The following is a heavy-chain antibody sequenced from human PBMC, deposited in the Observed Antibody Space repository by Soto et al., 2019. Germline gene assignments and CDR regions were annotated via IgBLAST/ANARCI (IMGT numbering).Heavy chain of an antibody. CDR3: ARSPIAVAGTVFDY. CDR2: ISAYNGNT. V-gene: IGHV1-18*01. CDR1: GYTFTSYG. D-gene: IGHD6-19*01. J-gene: IGHJ4*02. Sequence: ASVKVSCKASGYTFTSYGISWVRQAPGQGLEWMGWISAYNGNTNYAQKLQGRVTMTTDTSTSTAYMEMRSLRSDDTAVYYCARSPIAVAGTVFDYWGQGTLVTVSS.